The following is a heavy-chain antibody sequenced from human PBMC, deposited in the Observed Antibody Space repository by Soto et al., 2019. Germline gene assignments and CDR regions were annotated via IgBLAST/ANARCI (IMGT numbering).Heavy chain of an antibody. D-gene: IGHD2-15*01. Sequence: QVQLVQSGAEVKKPGASVKVSCKASGYTFTSYGISWVRQAPGQGLEWMGWSSVYNGNTNYAQKLQGRVTMTTDTSTSTAYMELRSLRSDDTAVYYCARRTLGYCSGGSCYSFGKDYWGQGTLVTVSS. CDR1: GYTFTSYG. CDR3: ARRTLGYCSGGSCYSFGKDY. J-gene: IGHJ4*02. V-gene: IGHV1-18*01. CDR2: SSVYNGNT.